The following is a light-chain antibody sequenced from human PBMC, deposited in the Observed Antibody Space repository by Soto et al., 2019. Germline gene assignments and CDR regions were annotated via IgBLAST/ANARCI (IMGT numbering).Light chain of an antibody. CDR2: GAS. CDR3: QQYNNWPRT. V-gene: IGKV3-15*01. CDR1: QSVSSN. J-gene: IGKJ1*01. Sequence: EIVMTQSTATLSVSPGERATLSCRASQSVSSNLAWYQQKPGQAPRLLIYGASTRATGIPARVSGSGSGTEFTLTISSLQSEDFAVYYCQQYNNWPRTFGQGTKVEIK.